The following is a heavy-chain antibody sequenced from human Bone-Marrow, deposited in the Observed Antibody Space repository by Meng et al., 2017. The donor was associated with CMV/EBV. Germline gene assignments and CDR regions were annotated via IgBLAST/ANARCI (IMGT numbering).Heavy chain of an antibody. V-gene: IGHV3-49*04. Sequence: GESLKISCAASGFTFSSYGMHWVRQAPGKGLEWVGFIRNKAYGGTTEYAASVKGRFTISRDDSKSIAYLQMNSLKTEDTAVYYCTRDTPPPHPDYYDSSGYPYYYYYGMDVWGQGTTVTVSS. CDR3: TRDTPPPHPDYYDSSGYPYYYYYGMDV. D-gene: IGHD3-22*01. J-gene: IGHJ6*02. CDR1: GFTFSSYG. CDR2: IRNKAYGGTT.